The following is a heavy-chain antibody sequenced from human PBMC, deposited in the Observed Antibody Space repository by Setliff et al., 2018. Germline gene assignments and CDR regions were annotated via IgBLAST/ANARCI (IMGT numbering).Heavy chain of an antibody. J-gene: IGHJ4*02. Sequence: SETLSLTCSVSGGSISNYYWNWIRRPAGKGLEWIGRIYASGRTDYNPSLQSRVSISLDTSQSQFSLRLSSVTAADTALYFCARVRNDYPYYIDSWGQGTLVTVSS. V-gene: IGHV4-4*07. CDR3: ARVRNDYPYYIDS. D-gene: IGHD4-17*01. CDR2: IYASGRT. CDR1: GGSISNYY.